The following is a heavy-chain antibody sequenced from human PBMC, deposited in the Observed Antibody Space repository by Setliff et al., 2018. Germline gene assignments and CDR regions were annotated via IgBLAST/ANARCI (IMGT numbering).Heavy chain of an antibody. CDR1: GGSISSGSYY. CDR3: ARDELTIFDIVKTRRRWFDP. J-gene: IGHJ5*02. V-gene: IGHV4-61*09. D-gene: IGHD3-3*01. Sequence: SETLSLTCTVSGGSISSGSYYWSWIRQPAGKGLEWIGHIYTSGSTNYNPSLKSRVTISVDTSKNQVSLKLSSVTAADTAVYYCARDELTIFDIVKTRRRWFDPWGQGTPVTVSS. CDR2: IYTSGST.